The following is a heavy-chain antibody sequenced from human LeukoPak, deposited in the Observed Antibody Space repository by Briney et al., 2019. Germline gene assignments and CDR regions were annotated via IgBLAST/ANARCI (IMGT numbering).Heavy chain of an antibody. CDR3: ARVSTTVAGSDYLDY. CDR2: IRKRPNSYTT. J-gene: IGHJ4*02. D-gene: IGHD6-19*01. V-gene: IGHV3-72*01. CDR1: GFTFSDHF. Sequence: GGSLRLSCAASGFTFSDHFMDWVRQAPGKGLEWVGRIRKRPNSYTTEYAASVQGRFAISRDDSKNTLYLQMNSLKTEDTAVYYCARVSTTVAGSDYLDYWGQGTQVTISS.